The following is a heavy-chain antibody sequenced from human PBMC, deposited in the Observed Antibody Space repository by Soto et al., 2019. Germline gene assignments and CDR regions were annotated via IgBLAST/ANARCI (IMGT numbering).Heavy chain of an antibody. CDR3: ANRDTSMIYRYYYGMDV. D-gene: IGHD5-18*01. Sequence: QSGGSLRLSCAASGFTFSTYDMSWVRQAPGKGLEWVSAISGSGGTTYYADSVKGRFTISRDNSKNTLYLQMNSLRAEDTAVYYCANRDTSMIYRYYYGMDVWGQGTTVTVSS. CDR2: ISGSGGTT. CDR1: GFTFSTYD. V-gene: IGHV3-23*01. J-gene: IGHJ6*02.